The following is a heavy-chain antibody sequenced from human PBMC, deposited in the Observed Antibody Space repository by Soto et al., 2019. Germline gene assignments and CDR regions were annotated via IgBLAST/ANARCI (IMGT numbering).Heavy chain of an antibody. J-gene: IGHJ4*02. CDR3: ALPSCGGACYSPFDY. D-gene: IGHD2-21*02. CDR2: ISGNSGKT. V-gene: IGHV3-23*01. CDR1: GVGLSTYA. Sequence: EVQLLESGGGFVQPGGSLRLSCTASGVGLSTYAISWVRQAPGKGLEWVSVISGNSGKTDYADSVKGRFSISRDKSENTVYLHMNRLRAEDTAVYYCALPSCGGACYSPFDYWGQGTLGTVAS.